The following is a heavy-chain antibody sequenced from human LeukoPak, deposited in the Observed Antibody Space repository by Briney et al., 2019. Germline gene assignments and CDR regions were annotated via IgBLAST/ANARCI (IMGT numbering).Heavy chain of an antibody. Sequence: ASVKVSCKASGYTFTGYYMHWVRQAPGQGLEWMGWINPNSGGTNYAQKFQGRVTMTRDTSISTAYMELSRLRSDDTAVYYCASIITMVREGAFDIWGQGTMGTVSS. CDR2: INPNSGGT. CDR1: GYTFTGYY. V-gene: IGHV1-2*02. D-gene: IGHD3-10*01. CDR3: ASIITMVREGAFDI. J-gene: IGHJ3*02.